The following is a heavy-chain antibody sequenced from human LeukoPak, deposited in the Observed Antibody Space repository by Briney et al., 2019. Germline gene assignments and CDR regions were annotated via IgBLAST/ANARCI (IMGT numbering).Heavy chain of an antibody. D-gene: IGHD3-10*01. V-gene: IGHV3-48*03. CDR3: ARESYRGLGY. Sequence: PGGSLRLSCAASGITFSSYEMNWVRQAPGKGLEWVSYISSSGSSIYYADSVKGRFTISRDNAKNTLYLQMNSLRVEDTAVYYCARESYRGLGYWGQGTLVTVSS. CDR1: GITFSSYE. J-gene: IGHJ4*02. CDR2: ISSSGSSI.